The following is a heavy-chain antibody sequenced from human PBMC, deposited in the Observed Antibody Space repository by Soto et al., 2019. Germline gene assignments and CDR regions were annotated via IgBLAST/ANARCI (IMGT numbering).Heavy chain of an antibody. J-gene: IGHJ6*03. D-gene: IGHD3-3*01. Sequence: GSLRLSCAASGFTFSSYAMSWVRQAPGKGLEWVSAISGSGGSTYYADSVKGRFTISRDNSKNTLYLQMNSLRAEDTAVYYCAKGVDFSGYYYYMDVWGKGTTVTVSS. CDR3: AKGVDFSGYYYYMDV. CDR2: ISGSGGST. V-gene: IGHV3-23*01. CDR1: GFTFSSYA.